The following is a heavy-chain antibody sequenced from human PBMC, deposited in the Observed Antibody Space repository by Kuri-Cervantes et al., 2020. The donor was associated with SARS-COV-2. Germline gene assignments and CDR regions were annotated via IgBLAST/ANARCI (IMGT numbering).Heavy chain of an antibody. CDR1: GFTFSSYG. J-gene: IGHJ4*02. Sequence: GESLKISWAASGFTFSSYGMHWVRQAPGKGLEWVAVISYDGSNKYYADSAKGRFTISRDNSKNTLYLQMNSLRAEDTAVYYCAKDRNPSWIQAWFDYWGQGTLVTVSS. CDR2: ISYDGSNK. CDR3: AKDRNPSWIQAWFDY. V-gene: IGHV3-30*18. D-gene: IGHD5-18*01.